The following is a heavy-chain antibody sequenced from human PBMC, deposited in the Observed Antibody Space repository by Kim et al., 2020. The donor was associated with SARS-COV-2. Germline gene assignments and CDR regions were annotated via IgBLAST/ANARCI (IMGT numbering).Heavy chain of an antibody. V-gene: IGHV4-31*03. CDR1: GGSISSGGYY. Sequence: SETLSLTCTVSGGSISSGGYYWSWIRQHPGKGLEWIGYIYYSGSTYYNPSLKSRVTISVDTSKNQFSLKLSSVTAADTAVYYCAREGGGSGSYREDWFDPWGQGTLVTVSS. CDR2: IYYSGST. J-gene: IGHJ5*02. CDR3: AREGGGSGSYREDWFDP. D-gene: IGHD1-26*01.